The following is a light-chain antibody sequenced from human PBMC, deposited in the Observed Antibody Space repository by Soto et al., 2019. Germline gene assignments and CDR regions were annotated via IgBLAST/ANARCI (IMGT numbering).Light chain of an antibody. J-gene: IGLJ1*01. CDR1: RSNIGSNT. V-gene: IGLV1-44*01. Sequence: QSALTQPPSASGTPGQRVTVSCSGSRSNIGSNTVSWYQQLPGTAPKLLIYSNTQRPSGVPDRFSGSKSDTSASLAISGLQSEDEADYYCAAWDDSLNALVFGTGTKLTVL. CDR3: AAWDDSLNALV. CDR2: SNT.